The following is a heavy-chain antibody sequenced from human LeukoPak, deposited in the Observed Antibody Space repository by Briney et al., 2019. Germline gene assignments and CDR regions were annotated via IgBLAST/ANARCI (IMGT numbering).Heavy chain of an antibody. CDR1: GYTFTSYG. Sequence: GASVKVSCKASGYTFTSYGISWVRQAPGQGLEWMGLISAYNGNTNYAQKLQGRVTMTTDTSTSTAYMELRSLRSDDTAVYYCARDDCSGGSCYSGEPYYYYYGMDVWGQGTTVTVSS. CDR3: ARDDCSGGSCYSGEPYYYYYGMDV. CDR2: ISAYNGNT. J-gene: IGHJ6*02. D-gene: IGHD2-15*01. V-gene: IGHV1-18*01.